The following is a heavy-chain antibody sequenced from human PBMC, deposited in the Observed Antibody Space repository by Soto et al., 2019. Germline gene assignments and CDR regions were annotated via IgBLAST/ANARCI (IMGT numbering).Heavy chain of an antibody. V-gene: IGHV3-48*02. CDR2: ISTTSTNI. D-gene: IGHD2-2*01. J-gene: IGHJ4*02. CDR1: GFTFSSHS. CDR3: ARIRYCSSPSCTSYFNH. Sequence: PGGSLRLSCAASGFTFSSHSMIGVRQAPGKGLEWVSYISTTSTNIYYADSVKGRFTISRDNAENSLHLQMHSLRDEDTAVYYCARIRYCSSPSCTSYFNHWGQGTLVTVSS.